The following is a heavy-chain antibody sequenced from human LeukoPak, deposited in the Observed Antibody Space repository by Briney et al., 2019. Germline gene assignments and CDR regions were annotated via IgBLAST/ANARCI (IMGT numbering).Heavy chain of an antibody. V-gene: IGHV4-59*08. CDR1: GGSIRSYY. CDR3: ARQLGDRLLFDY. Sequence: SETLSLTCTVSGGSIRSYYWSWIRQPPGKGLEWIGYIYYSGSTNYNPSLKSRVTISVDTSKNQFSLKLSSVTAADTAVYYCARQLGDRLLFDYWGQGTLVTVSS. CDR2: IYYSGST. D-gene: IGHD2-21*01. J-gene: IGHJ4*02.